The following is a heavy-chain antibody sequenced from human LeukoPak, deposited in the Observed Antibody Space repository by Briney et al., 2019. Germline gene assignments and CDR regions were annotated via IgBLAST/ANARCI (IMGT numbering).Heavy chain of an antibody. CDR1: GFTFSTYG. V-gene: IGHV3-74*01. CDR3: ARDQVLWWKPVGNFDL. J-gene: IGHJ2*01. Sequence: TGGSLRLSCAASGFTFSTYGMHWVRQAPGKGLGWVSRLNTDGSTTDYADSVKGRFSISRDNAKNTLYLQMNSLRVEDTAVYYCARDQVLWWKPVGNFDLWGRGTLVTVSS. D-gene: IGHD2-21*01. CDR2: LNTDGSTT.